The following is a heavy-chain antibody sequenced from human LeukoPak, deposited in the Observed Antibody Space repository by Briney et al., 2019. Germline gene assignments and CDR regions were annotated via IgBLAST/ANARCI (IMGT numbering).Heavy chain of an antibody. CDR1: GFTFSSYA. CDR3: ARGIMITFGGVIVEGSYFDY. J-gene: IGHJ4*02. D-gene: IGHD3-16*02. Sequence: GGSLRLSCAASGFTFSSYAMHWVRQAPGKGLEYVSAISSNGGSTYYANSVKGRFTISRDNSKNTLYLQMGSLRADDMAVYYCARGIMITFGGVIVEGSYFDYWGQGTLVTVSS. CDR2: ISSNGGST. V-gene: IGHV3-64*01.